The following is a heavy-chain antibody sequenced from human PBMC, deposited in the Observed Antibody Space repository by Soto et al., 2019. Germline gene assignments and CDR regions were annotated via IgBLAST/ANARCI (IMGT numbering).Heavy chain of an antibody. CDR2: INPNSGGT. J-gene: IGHJ4*02. V-gene: IGHV1-2*04. Sequence: ASVKVSCKASGYTFTGYYMHWVRQAPGQGLEWMGWINPNSGGTNYAQKFQGWVTMTRDTSISTAYMELSRLRSDDTAVYYCARGLGPGYYDFWSGYYTGLYFDYWGQGTLVTVS. D-gene: IGHD3-3*01. CDR3: ARGLGPGYYDFWSGYYTGLYFDY. CDR1: GYTFTGYY.